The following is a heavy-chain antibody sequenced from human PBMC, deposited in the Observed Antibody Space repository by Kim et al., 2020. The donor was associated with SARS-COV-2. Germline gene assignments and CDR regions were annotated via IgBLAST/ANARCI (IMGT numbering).Heavy chain of an antibody. V-gene: IGHV3-23*01. D-gene: IGHD6-19*01. J-gene: IGHJ4*02. CDR3: AKGAGAPFFFDY. Sequence: YNAASVKGRVTSSRDNSKNTLFLQMNNLRAEDTAVYYCAKGAGAPFFFDYWGQGTLVTVSS.